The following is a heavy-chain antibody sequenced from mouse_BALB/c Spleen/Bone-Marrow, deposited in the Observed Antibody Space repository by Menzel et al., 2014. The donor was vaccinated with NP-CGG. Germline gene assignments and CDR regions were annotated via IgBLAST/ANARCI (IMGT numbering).Heavy chain of an antibody. D-gene: IGHD1-1*01. J-gene: IGHJ4*01. Sequence: EVQLQQSGTVLARPGASVKMSCKASGYSFTSYWMHWVKQRPGQGLEWIGAVYPGNSDTSYNQKFKGKAKLTAVTSASTAYMELSSLTNEDSAVYYCTRYYYGRYYAMDYWGQGTSVTVSS. CDR2: VYPGNSDT. V-gene: IGHV1-5*01. CDR3: TRYYYGRYYAMDY. CDR1: GYSFTSYW.